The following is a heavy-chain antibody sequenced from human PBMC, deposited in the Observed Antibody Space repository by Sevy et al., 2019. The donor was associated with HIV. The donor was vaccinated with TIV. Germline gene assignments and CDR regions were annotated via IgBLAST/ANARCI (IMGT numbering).Heavy chain of an antibody. Sequence: SETLSLTCTVSGGSISSGDYYWSWIRQPPGKGLEWIGYIYYSGSTYYNPSLKSRVTISVDTSKNQFSLKLGSVTAADTAVYYCARLVVPAATQVYYYYGMDVWGQGTTVTVSS. CDR2: IYYSGST. CDR1: GGSISSGDYY. V-gene: IGHV4-30-4*01. CDR3: ARLVVPAATQVYYYYGMDV. J-gene: IGHJ6*02. D-gene: IGHD2-2*01.